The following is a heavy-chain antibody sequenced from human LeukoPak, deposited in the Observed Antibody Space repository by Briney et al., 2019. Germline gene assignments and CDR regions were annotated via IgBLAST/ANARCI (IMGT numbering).Heavy chain of an antibody. V-gene: IGHV3-23*01. J-gene: IGHJ6*03. D-gene: IGHD2-15*01. CDR3: AKNGDRGAYCTGGTCYPYFYYYMDV. CDR2: ISSTGGTT. Sequence: GGTLRLSCAASGITFSSYGMSWVRQAPGRGLEWVSSISSTGGTTYYADSVKGRFTISRDNSKNTLYLQMNSLRAEDTAIYYCAKNGDRGAYCTGGTCYPYFYYYMDVWGKGTTVTI. CDR1: GITFSSYG.